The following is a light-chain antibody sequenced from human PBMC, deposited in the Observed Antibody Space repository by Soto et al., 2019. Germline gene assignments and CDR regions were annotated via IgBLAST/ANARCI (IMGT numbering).Light chain of an antibody. Sequence: EIVMTQSPATLSLSPGERATLSCRASQSVSNNYLAWYQQKPGQPPRLFIYGASNRATGIPDRFSGSGSGTDFALTISRLEPEDFAVYYCQQYGSSPPITFGQGTRLEI. J-gene: IGKJ5*01. CDR1: QSVSNNY. V-gene: IGKV3-20*01. CDR3: QQYGSSPPIT. CDR2: GAS.